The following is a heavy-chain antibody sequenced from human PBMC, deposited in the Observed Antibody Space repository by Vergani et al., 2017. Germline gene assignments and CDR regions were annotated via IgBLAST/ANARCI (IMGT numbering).Heavy chain of an antibody. V-gene: IGHV4-39*01. J-gene: IGHJ5*02. Sequence: QLQLQESGPGLVKPSETLSLTCTVSGGSISSSSYYWGWIRQPPGKGLEWIGSIYYSGSTYYNPSLKSRVTISVDTSKNQFSLKLSSVTAADTAVYYCAGRMVVTATISVNWFDPWGQGTLVTVSS. D-gene: IGHD2-21*02. CDR1: GGSISSSSYY. CDR2: IYYSGST. CDR3: AGRMVVTATISVNWFDP.